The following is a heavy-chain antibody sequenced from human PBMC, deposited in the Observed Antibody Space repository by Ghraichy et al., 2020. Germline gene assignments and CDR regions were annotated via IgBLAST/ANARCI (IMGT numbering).Heavy chain of an antibody. Sequence: GGSLRLSCAASGFTFSTSWVHWVRQAPGEGLVWVSRINSDGSTTDYADSVKGRFTISRDNAKNTLYLQMNSLRAEDTAVYYCVRAGQWRFDYWGLGTLVTVSS. CDR2: INSDGSTT. J-gene: IGHJ4*02. V-gene: IGHV3-74*01. CDR1: GFTFSTSW. CDR3: VRAGQWRFDY. D-gene: IGHD1-14*01.